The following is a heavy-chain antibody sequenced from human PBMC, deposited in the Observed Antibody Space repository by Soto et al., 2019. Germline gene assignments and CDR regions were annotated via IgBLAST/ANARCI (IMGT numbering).Heavy chain of an antibody. Sequence: QVQLQQWGAGLLKPSETLSLTCAVYGGSFSGYYWSWIRQPPGKGLEWIGEINHSGSTNYNPSLKRRVTISVDTSKNQFSLKLSSVTAADTAVYYCARGRVLRFLEWYPHGMDVWGQGTTVTVSS. CDR2: INHSGST. J-gene: IGHJ6*02. CDR3: ARGRVLRFLEWYPHGMDV. D-gene: IGHD3-3*01. CDR1: GGSFSGYY. V-gene: IGHV4-34*01.